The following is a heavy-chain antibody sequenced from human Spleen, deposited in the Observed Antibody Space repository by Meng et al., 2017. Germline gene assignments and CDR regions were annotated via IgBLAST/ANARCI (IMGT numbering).Heavy chain of an antibody. J-gene: IGHJ5*02. CDR2: IGHSGTT. CDR1: GGSISSSGYY. Sequence: QPQLQESGPGLVKPSEALSLTCRVSGGSISSSGYYWGWIRQPPGKGLEWIGSIGHSGTTYYTPSLRRRVTVSIDTSKNQFSLEVTSVTAADTAVYYCVRSSGWVRTGFDPWSQGTLVTVSS. D-gene: IGHD6-19*01. CDR3: VRSSGWVRTGFDP. V-gene: IGHV4-39*01.